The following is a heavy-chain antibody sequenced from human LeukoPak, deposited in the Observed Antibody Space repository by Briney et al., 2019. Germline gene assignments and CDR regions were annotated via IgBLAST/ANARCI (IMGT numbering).Heavy chain of an antibody. CDR1: GFTFSSYA. Sequence: PGGSLRLSCAASGFTFSSYAMSWVRQAPGKGLEWVSTISVIGGSTYYADSVKGRFTISRDNSKNTLYLEMNSLRAEDTAVCYCAKGTVGDYGFFYGMDVWGQGTTVTVSS. CDR2: ISVIGGST. V-gene: IGHV3-23*01. D-gene: IGHD4-17*01. J-gene: IGHJ6*02. CDR3: AKGTVGDYGFFYGMDV.